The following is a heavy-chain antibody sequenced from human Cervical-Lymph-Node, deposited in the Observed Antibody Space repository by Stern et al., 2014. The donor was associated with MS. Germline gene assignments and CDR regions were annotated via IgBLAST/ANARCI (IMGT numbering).Heavy chain of an antibody. CDR2: IYWDDDK. D-gene: IGHD3/OR15-3a*01. CDR3: AHRRFLDYLGRYNLFDS. J-gene: IGHJ5*01. V-gene: IGHV2-5*02. CDR1: GFSLSTTGVG. Sequence: QVTLKESGPTLVKPTQTLTLTCTFSGFSLSTTGVGVGWIRQPPGKALEWLALIYWDDDKRYSPSLESRLTITKDTSKNQVVLTMTNMDPVDTATYYCAHRRFLDYLGRYNLFDSWGQGTLVTVSS.